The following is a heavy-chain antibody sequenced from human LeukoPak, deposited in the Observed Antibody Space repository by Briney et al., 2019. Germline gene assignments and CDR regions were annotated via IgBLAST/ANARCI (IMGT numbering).Heavy chain of an antibody. D-gene: IGHD3-22*01. CDR2: IYTSGST. CDR1: GGYINSGNHD. Sequence: PSKTLTLPCTDSGGYINSGNHDWRWIRKTAGKGLEWIGRIYTSGSTNYNPSLKSRVTISVDTSKNQFSLKLSSVTAADTAVYYCARSPPITMIVVGDYFDYWGQGTLVTVSS. J-gene: IGHJ4*02. V-gene: IGHV4-61*02. CDR3: ARSPPITMIVVGDYFDY.